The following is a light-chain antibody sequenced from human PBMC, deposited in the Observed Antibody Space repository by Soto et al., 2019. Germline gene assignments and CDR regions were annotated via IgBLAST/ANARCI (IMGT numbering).Light chain of an antibody. CDR3: QQYGSPLL. CDR1: QSVSSSY. J-gene: IGKJ4*01. Sequence: EIVLTQSPGTLSLSPGERATLSCRASQSVSSSYLAWYQQKPGQAPRLLIYGASSRATGIPDRFSGSGSGTDFTLTISRLEPEDFAVYYCQQYGSPLLFGGGTKVEIK. CDR2: GAS. V-gene: IGKV3-20*01.